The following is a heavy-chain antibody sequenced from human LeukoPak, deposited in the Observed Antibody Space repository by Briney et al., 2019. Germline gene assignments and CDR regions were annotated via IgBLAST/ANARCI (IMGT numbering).Heavy chain of an antibody. CDR2: IYPGDSDT. J-gene: IGHJ4*02. CDR1: GYSFTSYW. CDR3: ARSPTGTWGPLGYYFDY. Sequence: GESLKISCKGSGYSFTSYWIGWVRQMPGKGLEWMGIIYPGDSDTRYSPSFQGQVTISADKSISTAYLQWSSLKASDTAMYYCARSPTGTWGPLGYYFDYWGQGTLVTVSS. V-gene: IGHV5-51*01. D-gene: IGHD1-1*01.